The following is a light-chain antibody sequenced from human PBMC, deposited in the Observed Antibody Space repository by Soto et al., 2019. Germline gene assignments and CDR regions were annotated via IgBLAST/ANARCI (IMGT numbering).Light chain of an antibody. Sequence: EIVLTQSPGTLSLSPGERATLSCRASQSVSSSYLAWYQHKPGQAPRLLIYGASSRATGIPDRFSGSGSGTDFTLIISRLEPEDFVVYYCQQYGSSPRAFGQGTKVDIK. V-gene: IGKV3-20*01. CDR2: GAS. J-gene: IGKJ1*01. CDR3: QQYGSSPRA. CDR1: QSVSSSY.